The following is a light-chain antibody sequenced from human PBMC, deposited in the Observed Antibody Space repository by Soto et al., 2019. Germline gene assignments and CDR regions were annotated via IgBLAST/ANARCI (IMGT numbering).Light chain of an antibody. CDR1: QSVRSSY. CDR3: QQYGSSPYT. CDR2: GAS. J-gene: IGKJ2*01. Sequence: EIVLTQSPGTLSLSPGERATLFCRASQSVRSSYLAWYQQKPGQAPRLLIYGASSRATGIPDRFSGSGSGTDFTLTISRLEPEEFAVYYCQQYGSSPYTFGQGTKLEIK. V-gene: IGKV3-20*01.